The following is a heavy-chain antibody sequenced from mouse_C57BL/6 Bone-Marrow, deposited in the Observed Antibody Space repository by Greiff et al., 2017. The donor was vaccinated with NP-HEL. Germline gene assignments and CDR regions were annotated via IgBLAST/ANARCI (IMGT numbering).Heavy chain of an antibody. CDR1: GFTFSDYY. J-gene: IGHJ4*01. Sequence: EVMLVESEGGLVQPGSSMKLSCTTSGFTFSDYYMAWVRQVPEKGLDWVANINYDGSSTSYLDSLKSRFIISRDNAKNILYLQMSSLKSEDTATYYCAREGGLRRRTYAMDYWGQGTSVTVSS. D-gene: IGHD2-4*01. CDR2: INYDGSST. V-gene: IGHV5-16*01. CDR3: AREGGLRRRTYAMDY.